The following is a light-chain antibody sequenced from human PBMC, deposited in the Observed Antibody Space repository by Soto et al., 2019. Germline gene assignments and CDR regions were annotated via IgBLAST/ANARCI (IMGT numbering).Light chain of an antibody. V-gene: IGKV3-20*01. J-gene: IGKJ2*01. CDR3: QQYATSSLGT. CDR2: GAS. Sequence: EIVLTQSPGTLYLSPGERATPSSRSSQSVSSSYLAWYQQKPGQAPSLVIYGASSRATGIPGRFSGSWSGTDFTLTISRLEPEDFAVYYCQQYATSSLGTFGQGTKLEIK. CDR1: QSVSSSY.